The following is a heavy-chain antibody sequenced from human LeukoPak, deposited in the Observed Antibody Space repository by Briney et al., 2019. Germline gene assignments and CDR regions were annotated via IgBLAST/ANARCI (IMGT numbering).Heavy chain of an antibody. J-gene: IGHJ4*02. CDR1: GGSFSGYY. V-gene: IGHV4-34*01. CDR2: INHSGST. Sequence: SETLSLTCAVYGGSFSGYYWSWIRQPPGKGLEWIGEINHSGSTNYNPSLKSRVTISVDTSKNQFSLKLRSVTAGDTAVYYCARERSGVAGTRDYWGQGTLVTVSS. CDR3: ARERSGVAGTRDY. D-gene: IGHD6-19*01.